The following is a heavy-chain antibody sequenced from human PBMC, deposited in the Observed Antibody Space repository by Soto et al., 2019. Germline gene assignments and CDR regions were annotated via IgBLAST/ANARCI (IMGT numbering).Heavy chain of an antibody. J-gene: IGHJ6*02. CDR3: ARGLGALRFLEWLFDYGMDV. V-gene: IGHV4-31*03. Sequence: KTSETLSLTCTVSGGSISSGGYYWSWIRQHPGKGLEWIGYIYYSGSTYYNPSLKSRVTISVDTSKNQFSLKLSSVTAADTAVYYCARGLGALRFLEWLFDYGMDVWGQGTTVTVSS. CDR2: IYYSGST. CDR1: GGSISSGGYY. D-gene: IGHD3-3*01.